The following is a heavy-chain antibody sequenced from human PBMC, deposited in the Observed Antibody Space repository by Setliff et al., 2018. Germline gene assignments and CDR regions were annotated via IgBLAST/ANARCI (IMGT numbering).Heavy chain of an antibody. CDR2: INTKNGNP. CDR1: GYTFTNYA. CDR3: APHPYCSGGNCYSWYFFDY. D-gene: IGHD2-15*01. J-gene: IGHJ4*02. Sequence: ASVKVSCKASGYTFTNYAMSWVRQAPGQGLEWMGWINTKNGNPMYAQGFTGRFVFSLDTSDSTAYLEINSLKAKDTAVYYCAPHPYCSGGNCYSWYFFDYWGQGTLVTVSS. V-gene: IGHV7-4-1*02.